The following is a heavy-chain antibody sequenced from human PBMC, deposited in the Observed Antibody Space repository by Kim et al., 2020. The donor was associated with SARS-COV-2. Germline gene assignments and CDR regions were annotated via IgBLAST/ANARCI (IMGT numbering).Heavy chain of an antibody. CDR2: P. CDR3: ARKSSSPDFDY. J-gene: IGHJ4*02. V-gene: IGHV7-4-1*02. Sequence: PTYAQGFTGRFVFSLDTSVSTAYLQISSLKAEDTAVYYCARKSSSPDFDYWGQGTLVTVSS. D-gene: IGHD6-6*01.